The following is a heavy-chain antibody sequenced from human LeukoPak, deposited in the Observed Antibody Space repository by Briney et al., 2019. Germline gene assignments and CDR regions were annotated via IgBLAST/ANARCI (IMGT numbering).Heavy chain of an antibody. CDR1: GRSISSYY. CDR3: ARVSVTMVRGVPPPYWYFDL. J-gene: IGHJ2*01. Sequence: SETLSLTCTLSGRSISSYYWSWIRQPPGKGLEWIGYIYYSGSTNYNPSLKSRVTISVDTSKNQFSLKLSSVTAADTAVYYCARVSVTMVRGVPPPYWYFDLWGRGTLVTVSS. D-gene: IGHD3-10*01. CDR2: IYYSGST. V-gene: IGHV4-59*01.